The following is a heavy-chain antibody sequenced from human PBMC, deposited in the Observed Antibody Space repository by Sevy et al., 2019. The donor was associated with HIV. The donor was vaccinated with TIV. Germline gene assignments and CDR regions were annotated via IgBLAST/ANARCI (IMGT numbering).Heavy chain of an antibody. Sequence: GGSLRLSCAASAFTFTSYAMTWVRQAPGKGLEWISSISGSGGDTKYADSVKGRFTISRDNSKNTLYLQMNSLRAEDTAVYYCAKDQGDYIWGSYRHWGQGTLVTVSS. CDR3: AKDQGDYIWGSYRH. D-gene: IGHD3-16*02. CDR2: ISGSGGDT. V-gene: IGHV3-23*01. J-gene: IGHJ4*02. CDR1: AFTFTSYA.